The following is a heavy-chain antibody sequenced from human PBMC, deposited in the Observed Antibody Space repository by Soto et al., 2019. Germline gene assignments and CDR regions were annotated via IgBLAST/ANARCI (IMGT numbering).Heavy chain of an antibody. CDR1: GFTFTNYP. CDR3: ARVASRHTATWYVDF. Sequence: QVQLVESGGGVVQPGRSLRLSCAASGFTFTNYPMHWVRQAPGKGLDWVAIISYDGNTKYYADSVKGRFTISRDISKNTLYLQMNSLSPDDTAVYYCARVASRHTATWYVDFWGQGTLVTVSS. J-gene: IGHJ4*01. V-gene: IGHV3-30-3*01. D-gene: IGHD2-2*02. CDR2: ISYDGNTK.